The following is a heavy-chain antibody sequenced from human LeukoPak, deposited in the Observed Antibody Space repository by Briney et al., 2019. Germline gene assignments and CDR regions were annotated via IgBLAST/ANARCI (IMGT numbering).Heavy chain of an antibody. J-gene: IGHJ1*01. CDR1: GFPFSNYW. CDR3: ATYSSLNRREFQY. Sequence: GGSLRLSCAASGFPFSNYWMHWVRQAPGKGPGWVARVYKDGSITNYADSVKGRFTISRDNAKNTVYLQMNSLRVEDTAVYYCATYSSLNRREFQYWGQGTLLTVSS. D-gene: IGHD3-22*01. V-gene: IGHV3-74*01. CDR2: VYKDGSIT.